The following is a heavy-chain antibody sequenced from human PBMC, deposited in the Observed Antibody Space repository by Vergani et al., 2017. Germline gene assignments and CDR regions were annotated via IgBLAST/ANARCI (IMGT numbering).Heavy chain of an antibody. D-gene: IGHD2-2*01. Sequence: QVQLQESGPGLVKPSQTLSLTCTVSGGSISSGDYYWSWIRQPPGKGLEWIGYIYYSGSTYYNPSLKSRVTISVDTSKNQFSLKLSSVTAADTAVYYCASLLGYCSSTSCPPGPEYFDYWGQGTLVTVSS. V-gene: IGHV4-30-4*08. CDR2: IYYSGST. J-gene: IGHJ4*02. CDR3: ASLLGYCSSTSCPPGPEYFDY. CDR1: GGSISSGDYY.